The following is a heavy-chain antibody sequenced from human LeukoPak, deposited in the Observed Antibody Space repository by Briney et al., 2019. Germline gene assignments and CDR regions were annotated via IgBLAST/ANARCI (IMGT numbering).Heavy chain of an antibody. J-gene: IGHJ3*02. CDR1: GGSISYYY. V-gene: IGHV4-59*13. Sequence: SETLSLTCTVSGGSISYYYWSWIRQPPGKGLEWIGNIYYSGTTNYNPSLKGRVTISLATSKSQFSLRLSSVTAADTAVYYCARTMPKPTPDVFDIWGQGTKVTVSS. CDR2: IYYSGTT. D-gene: IGHD2-2*01. CDR3: ARTMPKPTPDVFDI.